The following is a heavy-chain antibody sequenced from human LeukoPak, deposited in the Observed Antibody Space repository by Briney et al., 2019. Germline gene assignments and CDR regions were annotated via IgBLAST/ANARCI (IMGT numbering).Heavy chain of an antibody. CDR2: ISVSGGRT. D-gene: IGHD4-17*01. Sequence: GGSLRLSCAASGFTFSPFMNFAMSWVRQAPGEGLGCVSVISVSGGRTYYADCVNGRFTISRDNSKKTVDVQMNSLRAEDTAVYRGAKGHSDFGTGFDAWGHGNPVTVSS. CDR1: GFTFSPFMNFA. V-gene: IGHV3-23*01. CDR3: AKGHSDFGTGFDA. J-gene: IGHJ4*01.